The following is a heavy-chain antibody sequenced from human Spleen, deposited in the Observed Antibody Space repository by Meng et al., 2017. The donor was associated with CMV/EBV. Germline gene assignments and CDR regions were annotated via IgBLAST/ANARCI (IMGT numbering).Heavy chain of an antibody. CDR2: INQDASQK. CDR3: ARGGTFDWNYEDY. Sequence: GGSLRLSCAGSGFHFGTYWMTWVRQAPGKALEWVANINQDASQKNYVDSVEGRFTISRDIAKKSLYLQMKSLRAEDTALYYCARGGTFDWNYEDYWGQGTLVTVSS. CDR1: GFHFGTYW. V-gene: IGHV3-7*03. D-gene: IGHD1-7*01. J-gene: IGHJ4*02.